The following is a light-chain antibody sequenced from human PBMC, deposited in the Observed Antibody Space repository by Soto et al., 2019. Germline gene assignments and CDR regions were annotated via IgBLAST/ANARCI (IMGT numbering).Light chain of an antibody. V-gene: IGLV2-14*01. Sequence: QSALTQPASVSGSPGQSITISCTGTSNDVGVYNYVSWYQQHLGKAPKLMIYEVSNRPSGISNRFSGSKSGNAASLTISGLQAEDEADYYCSSYTTSSTSVFGTGTKVTVL. CDR2: EVS. J-gene: IGLJ1*01. CDR1: SNDVGVYNY. CDR3: SSYTTSSTSV.